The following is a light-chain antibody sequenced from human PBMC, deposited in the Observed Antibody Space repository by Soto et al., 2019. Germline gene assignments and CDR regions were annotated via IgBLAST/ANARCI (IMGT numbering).Light chain of an antibody. CDR3: QQSYSTPPT. V-gene: IGKV1-39*01. CDR2: AAS. J-gene: IGKJ1*01. Sequence: DIQMTQSPSSLSASVGDRVTITCRASQSISSYLNWYQQKPGKAPKLLIYAASSLQRGVPSRFSGSGSGTDFTLTISSLQPEDFATYYCQQSYSTPPTFGQGTKV. CDR1: QSISSY.